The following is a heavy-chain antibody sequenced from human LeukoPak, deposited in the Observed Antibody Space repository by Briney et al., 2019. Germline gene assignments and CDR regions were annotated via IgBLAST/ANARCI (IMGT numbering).Heavy chain of an antibody. CDR3: ARGSALVVVPAATYYYYYMDV. D-gene: IGHD2-2*01. CDR2: INPNSGGT. CDR1: GYTFTGYY. Sequence: ASVKVSCKASGYTFTGYYMHWVRQAPGQGLEWMGWINPNSGGTNYAQKFQGRVTMTRDTSISTAYMELSRLRSEDTAVYYCARGSALVVVPAATYYYYYMDVWGKGTTVTISS. V-gene: IGHV1-2*02. J-gene: IGHJ6*03.